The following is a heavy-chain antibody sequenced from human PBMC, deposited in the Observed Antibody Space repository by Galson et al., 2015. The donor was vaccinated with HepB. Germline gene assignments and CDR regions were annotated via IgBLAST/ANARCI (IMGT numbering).Heavy chain of an antibody. D-gene: IGHD5/OR15-5a*01. Sequence: SETLSLTCSVSGDSIKNFYWNWIRQADGKGLEWIGRIHSSGNTQYSPSVRGRLTLSMDVSTSHVSLRLQSVTAADTAVYYCARGGLYHDPLTGRSVYTTALDVWGLGTEVTVSS. CDR1: GDSIKNFY. CDR2: IHSSGNT. CDR3: ARGGLYHDPLTGRSVYTTALDV. J-gene: IGHJ6*02. V-gene: IGHV4-4*07.